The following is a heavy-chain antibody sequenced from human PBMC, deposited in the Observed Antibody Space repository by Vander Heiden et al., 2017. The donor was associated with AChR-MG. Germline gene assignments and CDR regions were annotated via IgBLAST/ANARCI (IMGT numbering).Heavy chain of an antibody. D-gene: IGHD1-1*01. CDR3: ASSFSTSSGGTWFDP. CDR2: IYYSGST. V-gene: IGHV4-59*01. J-gene: IGHJ5*02. CDR1: GGSISSYY. Sequence: QVQLQESGPGLVKPSETLSLPCTVSGGSISSYYWSWIRQPPGKGLEGIGYIYYSGSTNYNPSLKSRVTISVDTSKNQFSLKLSSVTAADTAVYYCASSFSTSSGGTWFDPWGQGTLVTVSS.